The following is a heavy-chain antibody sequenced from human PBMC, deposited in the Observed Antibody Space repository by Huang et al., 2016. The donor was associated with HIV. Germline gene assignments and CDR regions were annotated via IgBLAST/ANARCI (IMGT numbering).Heavy chain of an antibody. V-gene: IGHV4-59*11. CDR2: IYYSVVS. CDR3: ARDRRHCSGGSCYYSDY. Sequence: QVQLQESGAGLVKPSETLSLTCSVSGGSISSHYWSWIRPPPGKGLEWIGSIYYSVVSNSSPSLKSRVFISGDTSRNQFALKLSSVTAADTAVYYCARDRRHCSGGSCYYSDYWGHGTLVTVSS. CDR1: GGSISSHY. D-gene: IGHD2-15*01. J-gene: IGHJ4*01.